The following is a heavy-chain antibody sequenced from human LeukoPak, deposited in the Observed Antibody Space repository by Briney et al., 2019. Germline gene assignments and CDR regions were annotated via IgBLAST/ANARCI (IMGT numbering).Heavy chain of an antibody. D-gene: IGHD2/OR15-2a*01. Sequence: SETLSLTCTVSGDSITTNHWSWIRQPAGKGLEWISRIRFNGNTDYNPSLKSRLTTSIDTPRNQFSLKLHPVTAADTAVYYCARDRGGNSWYNWYDAWGQGTLVTVSS. CDR3: ARDRGGNSWYNWYDA. CDR1: GDSITTNH. CDR2: IRFNGNT. J-gene: IGHJ5*02. V-gene: IGHV4-4*07.